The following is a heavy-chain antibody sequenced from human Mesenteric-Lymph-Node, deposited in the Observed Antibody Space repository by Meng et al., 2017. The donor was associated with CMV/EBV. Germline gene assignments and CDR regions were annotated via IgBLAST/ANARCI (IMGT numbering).Heavy chain of an antibody. J-gene: IGHJ4*02. Sequence: SETLSLTCAVYGGSFSGYSWSWIRQPPGKGLEWMGEINYSGSTNYNPSLKSRVTISADKSKNQFSLKLSSVTAADTAVYYCAREGRFLEWLLFSSYYFDDWGQGTMVTVSS. CDR1: GGSFSGYS. CDR2: INYSGST. D-gene: IGHD3-3*01. CDR3: AREGRFLEWLLFSSYYFDD. V-gene: IGHV4-34*01.